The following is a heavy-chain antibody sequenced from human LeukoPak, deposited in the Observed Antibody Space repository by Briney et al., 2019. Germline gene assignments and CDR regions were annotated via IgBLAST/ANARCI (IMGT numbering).Heavy chain of an antibody. CDR3: ARGGVPDY. V-gene: IGHV4-34*01. CDR2: INHSGST. Sequence: SETLSLTCAVYGGSFRGYYWSWIRQPPGKGLEWIGEINHSGSTNYNPSLKSRVTISVDTSKNQFSLKLSSVTAADTAVYYCARGGVPDYWGQGTLVTVSS. CDR1: GGSFRGYY. J-gene: IGHJ4*02.